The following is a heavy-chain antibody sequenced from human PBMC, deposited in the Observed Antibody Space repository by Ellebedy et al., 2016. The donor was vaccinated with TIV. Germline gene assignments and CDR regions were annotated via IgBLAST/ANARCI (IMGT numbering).Heavy chain of an antibody. CDR2: ISNTGSRT. Sequence: ESLKISCAASGFSFNSYAMSWVRQAPGKGLEWVSTISNTGSRTYYADSVEGRFIISRDNSKRTLFLQMNSLRAEDTAVYYCAKGRGGGSDSSAPRYYFDYWGLGTLVTVSS. V-gene: IGHV3-23*01. CDR3: AKGRGGGSDSSAPRYYFDY. J-gene: IGHJ4*02. D-gene: IGHD3-22*01. CDR1: GFSFNSYA.